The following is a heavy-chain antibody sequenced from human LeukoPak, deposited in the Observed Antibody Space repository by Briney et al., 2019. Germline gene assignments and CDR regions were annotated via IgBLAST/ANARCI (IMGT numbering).Heavy chain of an antibody. J-gene: IGHJ6*03. CDR1: GYNFTSYG. D-gene: IGHD4-23*01. V-gene: IGHV1-18*01. CDR3: ARGDDYGGNSDYYYMDV. Sequence: ASVKVSCKASGYNFTSYGISWVRQAPGQGLEWMGWISAYNGNTNYAQKIQGRVTMTTDTSTSTANMELRSLRSDDTAVYYCARGDDYGGNSDYYYMDVWGKGTTVTVSS. CDR2: ISAYNGNT.